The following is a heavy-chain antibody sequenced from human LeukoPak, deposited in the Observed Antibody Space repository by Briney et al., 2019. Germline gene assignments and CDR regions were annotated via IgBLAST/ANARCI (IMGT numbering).Heavy chain of an antibody. V-gene: IGHV1-69*05. CDR3: ARLEMATNSGAFDI. CDR2: IIPIFGTA. Sequence: GASVKVSCKASGGTFSSYAISWVRQAPGQGLEWMGGIIPIFGTANYAQKFQGRVTMTRDTSISTAYMELSRLRSDDTAVYYCARLEMATNSGAFDIWGQGTMVTVSS. D-gene: IGHD5-24*01. J-gene: IGHJ3*02. CDR1: GGTFSSYA.